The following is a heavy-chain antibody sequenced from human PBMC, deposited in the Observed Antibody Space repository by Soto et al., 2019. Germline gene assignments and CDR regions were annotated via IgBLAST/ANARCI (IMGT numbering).Heavy chain of an antibody. J-gene: IGHJ6*02. CDR3: ARVMGDTAMALYYYYGMDV. CDR1: GGTFSSYA. Sequence: SVKVSCKASGGTFSSYAISWVRQAPGQGLEWMGGIIPIFGTANYAQKFQGRVTITADESTSTAYMELSSLRSEYTAVYYCARVMGDTAMALYYYYGMDVWGQGTTGTSP. CDR2: IIPIFGTA. V-gene: IGHV1-69*13. D-gene: IGHD5-18*01.